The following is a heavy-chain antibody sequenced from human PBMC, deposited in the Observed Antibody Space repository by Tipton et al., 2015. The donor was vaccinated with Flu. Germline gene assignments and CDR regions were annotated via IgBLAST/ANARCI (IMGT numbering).Heavy chain of an antibody. D-gene: IGHD1-14*01. CDR3: ARDLLPPPDPVFPTMGYYYYGLDV. CDR2: IFTSGRT. CDR1: GDSITSYS. J-gene: IGHJ6*02. V-gene: IGHV4-4*07. Sequence: TLSLTCTVSGDSITSYSWSWIRQPAGKGLEWIGHIFTSGRTKYNPSLGSRVTMSFDTSKNQFSLKLASVTAADTAVYYCARDLLPPPDPVFPTMGYYYYGLDVWGRGTTVSASS.